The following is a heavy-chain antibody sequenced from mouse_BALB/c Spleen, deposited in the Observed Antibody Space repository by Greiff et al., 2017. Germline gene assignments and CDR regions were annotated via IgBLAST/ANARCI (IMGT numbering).Heavy chain of an antibody. Sequence: EVNVVESGGGLVKPGGSLKLSCAASGFTFSDYYMYWVRQTPEKRLEWVATISDGGSYTYYPDSVKGRFTISRDNAKNNLYLQMSSLKSEDTAMYYCARDYYGYGYYAMDYWGQGTSVTVSS. D-gene: IGHD1-2*01. J-gene: IGHJ4*01. CDR1: GFTFSDYY. CDR3: ARDYYGYGYYAMDY. CDR2: ISDGGSYT. V-gene: IGHV5-4*02.